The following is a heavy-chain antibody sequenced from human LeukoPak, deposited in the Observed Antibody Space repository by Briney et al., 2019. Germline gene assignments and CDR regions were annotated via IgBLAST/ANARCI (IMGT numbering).Heavy chain of an antibody. CDR2: INPNSGGT. Sequence: ASVKVSCKASGYTFTGYYMHRVRQAPGQGLEWMGRINPNSGGTNYAQKFQGRVTMTRDTSISTAYMELSRLRSDDTTVYYCARGELFGLGATSAGWFDPWGQGTLVTVSS. CDR3: ARGELFGLGATSAGWFDP. D-gene: IGHD1-26*01. CDR1: GYTFTGYY. V-gene: IGHV1-2*06. J-gene: IGHJ5*02.